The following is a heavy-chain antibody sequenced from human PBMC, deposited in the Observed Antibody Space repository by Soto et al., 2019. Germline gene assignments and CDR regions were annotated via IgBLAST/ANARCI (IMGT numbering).Heavy chain of an antibody. Sequence: SETLSLTCAVSGGSISSSSFYWGWIRQPPGKGLEWIGSFYYSESTYYNPSLKSRVIISVDTSKNQFSLKLSSVTAADTAVYYCARHVRGYSGYDAFDIWGQGTMVTVSS. D-gene: IGHD5-12*01. CDR3: ARHVRGYSGYDAFDI. CDR2: FYYSEST. V-gene: IGHV4-39*01. J-gene: IGHJ3*02. CDR1: GGSISSSSFY.